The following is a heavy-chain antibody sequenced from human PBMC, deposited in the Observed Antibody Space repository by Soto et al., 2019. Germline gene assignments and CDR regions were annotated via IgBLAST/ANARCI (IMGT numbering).Heavy chain of an antibody. CDR3: ARTNSGSYHYYYYYGMDV. CDR1: GFTFSSYA. D-gene: IGHD1-26*01. CDR2: ISYDGSNK. V-gene: IGHV3-30-3*01. J-gene: IGHJ6*02. Sequence: GSLRLSCAASGFTFSSYAMHWVRQAPGKGLEWVAVISYDGSNKYYADSVKGRFTISRDNSKNTLYLQMNSLRAEDTAVYYCARTNSGSYHYYYYYGMDVWGQGTTVTVSS.